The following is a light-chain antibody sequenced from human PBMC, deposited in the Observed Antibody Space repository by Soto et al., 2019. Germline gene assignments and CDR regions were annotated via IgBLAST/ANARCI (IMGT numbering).Light chain of an antibody. CDR2: EVH. V-gene: IGLV2-14*01. J-gene: IGLJ1*01. CDR3: SSFAGSNNLPYV. CDR1: SSDVGSYNY. Sequence: QSALAQPASVSGSPGQSITISCTGTSSDVGSYNYVSWYQQHPDKAPKLMIYEVHNRPSGVSNRFSGSKSGNTASLTVSGLQAEDEADYYCSSFAGSNNLPYVFGTGTKVTVL.